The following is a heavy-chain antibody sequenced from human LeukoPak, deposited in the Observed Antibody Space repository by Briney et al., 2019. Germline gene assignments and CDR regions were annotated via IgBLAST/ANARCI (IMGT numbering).Heavy chain of an antibody. Sequence: SQTLSLTCTVSGCSISSGDYYWSWMRQPPGKGLEWIGYIYYSGNTYYNPSLKSRVTISVDTSKNQFSLKLSSVTAADTAVYYCARVCSSTSCYTASGDYYGMDVWGQGTTVTVSS. CDR2: IYYSGNT. CDR1: GCSISSGDYY. J-gene: IGHJ6*02. CDR3: ARVCSSTSCYTASGDYYGMDV. D-gene: IGHD2-2*02. V-gene: IGHV4-30-4*01.